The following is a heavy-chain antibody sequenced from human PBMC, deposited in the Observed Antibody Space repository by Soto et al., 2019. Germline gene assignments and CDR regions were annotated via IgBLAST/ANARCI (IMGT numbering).Heavy chain of an antibody. CDR2: IPSDGEQ. Sequence: QITLKESGPTLVEPTQTLTLTCTFSGFSLATSGVGVGWIRQPPGGALEWLALIPSDGEQRYRASLGTRLTITKDTSSNQVVLRMTNMDPVDTATYYCARRLRAPGTSLLTFDYWGQGTLVTVSS. D-gene: IGHD3-16*02. V-gene: IGHV2-5*02. CDR1: GFSLATSGVG. CDR3: ARRLRAPGTSLLTFDY. J-gene: IGHJ4*02.